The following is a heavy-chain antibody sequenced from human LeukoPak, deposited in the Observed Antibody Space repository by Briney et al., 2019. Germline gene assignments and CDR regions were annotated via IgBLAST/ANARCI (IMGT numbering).Heavy chain of an antibody. J-gene: IGHJ4*02. CDR1: GFIFDDFG. CDR3: TRDETGIDY. V-gene: IGHV3-20*04. D-gene: IGHD1-1*01. CDR2: INWNGDIT. Sequence: GGSLRLSCAASGFIFDDFGMTWVRQAPGKGLEWVSSINWNGDITPYADSVKGRFTISRDNAKNALHLQMNSLRPEDTALYFCTRDETGIDYWGQGTLVTVSS.